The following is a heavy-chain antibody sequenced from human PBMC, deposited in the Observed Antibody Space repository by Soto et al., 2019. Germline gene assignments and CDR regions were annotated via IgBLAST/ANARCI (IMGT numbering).Heavy chain of an antibody. CDR3: ARGGGVYYFDY. V-gene: IGHV4-59*01. J-gene: IGHJ4*02. CDR2: IYYSGIT. D-gene: IGHD2-8*02. CDR1: GGSISSYY. Sequence: SETLSLTCTVSGGSISSYYWSWIRLPPGKGLEWIGNIYYSGITDYNPSPKSRVTISVDTSKSQFSLKLSSVTAADTAVYYCARGGGVYYFDYWGQGTLVTVSS.